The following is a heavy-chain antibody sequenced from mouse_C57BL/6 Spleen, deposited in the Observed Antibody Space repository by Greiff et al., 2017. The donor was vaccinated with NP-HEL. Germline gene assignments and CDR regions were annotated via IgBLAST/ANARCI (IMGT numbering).Heavy chain of an antibody. CDR1: GYSFTGYY. J-gene: IGHJ3*01. CDR3: ARRGNYYGSPWFAY. V-gene: IGHV1-42*01. CDR2: INPSTGGT. Sequence: VQLQESGPELVKPGASVKISCKASGYSFTGYYMNWVKQSPEKSLEWIGEINPSTGGTTYNQKFKAKATLTVDKSSSTAYMQLKSLTSEDSAVYYCARRGNYYGSPWFAYWGQGTLVTVSA. D-gene: IGHD1-1*01.